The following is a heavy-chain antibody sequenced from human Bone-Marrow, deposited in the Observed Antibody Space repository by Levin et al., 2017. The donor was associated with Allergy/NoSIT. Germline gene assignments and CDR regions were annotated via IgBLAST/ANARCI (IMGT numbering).Heavy chain of an antibody. D-gene: IGHD3-3*01. J-gene: IGHJ2*01. CDR3: ARKVGSAYSNWFFDL. V-gene: IGHV3-23*01. CDR2: LSPSGDSS. Sequence: GGSLRLSCTASGFTFGSSGMSWVRQSPGKGLQWVSALSPSGDSSYYTDSVKGRFTISRDNSKNTLHLQMNSLRVDDTAVYYCARKVGSAYSNWFFDLWGRGTLVTVSS. CDR1: GFTFGSSG.